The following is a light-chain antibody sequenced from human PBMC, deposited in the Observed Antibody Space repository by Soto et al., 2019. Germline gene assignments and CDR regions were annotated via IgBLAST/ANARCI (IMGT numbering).Light chain of an antibody. CDR1: QGISSY. CDR3: QQLNSYPH. J-gene: IGKJ5*01. CDR2: AAS. V-gene: IGKV1-8*01. Sequence: IRMTQSPSSLSASPGDRVTITCRASQGISSYLAWYQQKPGKAPKLLIYAASTLQTGVPSRFSGSGSGTDFTLTISSLQPEDFATYYCQQLNSYPHFGQGTRLEIK.